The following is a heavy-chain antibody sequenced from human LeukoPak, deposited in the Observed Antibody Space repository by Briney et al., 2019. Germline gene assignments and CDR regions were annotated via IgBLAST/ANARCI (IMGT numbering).Heavy chain of an antibody. CDR1: GFTVSSNY. CDR3: ARRGQQWPEKGYYFDY. Sequence: PGGSLRLSCAASGFTVSSNYMSWVRQAPGKGLEWVSVIYSGGSTYYADSVKGRFTISRDNSKNTLYLQMNSLRAEDTAVYYCARRGQQWPEKGYYFDYWGQGTLVTVSS. CDR2: IYSGGST. D-gene: IGHD6-19*01. J-gene: IGHJ4*02. V-gene: IGHV3-66*02.